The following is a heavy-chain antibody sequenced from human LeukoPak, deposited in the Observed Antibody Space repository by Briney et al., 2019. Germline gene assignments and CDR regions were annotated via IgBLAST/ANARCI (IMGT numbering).Heavy chain of an antibody. CDR2: INHSGST. V-gene: IGHV4-34*01. Sequence: SETLSLTCAVYGGSFSGYYWSWIRQPPGKGLEWIGEINHSGSTNYNPSLKSRVTISVDTSKNQFSLKLSSVTAADTAVYYCARDGLAGYSSGWSPKYYYYMDVWGKGTTVTVSS. D-gene: IGHD6-19*01. CDR3: ARDGLAGYSSGWSPKYYYYMDV. J-gene: IGHJ6*03. CDR1: GGSFSGYY.